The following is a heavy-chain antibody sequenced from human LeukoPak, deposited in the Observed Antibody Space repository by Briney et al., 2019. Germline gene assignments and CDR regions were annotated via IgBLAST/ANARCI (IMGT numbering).Heavy chain of an antibody. CDR3: AGTHGRYCSGGSCPDY. CDR1: GCSISSYY. D-gene: IGHD2-15*01. V-gene: IGHV4-4*07. J-gene: IGHJ4*02. CDR2: IYTSGST. Sequence: PSETLSLTCTVSGCSISSYYWSWIRQPAGKGLEWIGRIYTSGSTNYNPSLKSRVTVSVDTSKNQFSLKLSSVTAADTAVYYCAGTHGRYCSGGSCPDYWGQGTLVTVSS.